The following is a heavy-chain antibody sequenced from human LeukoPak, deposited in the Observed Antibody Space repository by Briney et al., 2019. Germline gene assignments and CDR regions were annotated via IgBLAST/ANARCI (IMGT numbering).Heavy chain of an antibody. V-gene: IGHV3-7*01. Sequence: PGGSLRLSCAASGFTFSTYWMGWVRQVPGKGLEWVANIKHDGSERYYVDSVKGRFTISRDNAKNSLYLQMDNLRVEDTAVYYCARISSILHYYGSGTFHSDWGQGTLVTVSS. J-gene: IGHJ1*01. CDR2: IKHDGSER. CDR1: GFTFSTYW. D-gene: IGHD3-10*01. CDR3: ARISSILHYYGSGTFHSD.